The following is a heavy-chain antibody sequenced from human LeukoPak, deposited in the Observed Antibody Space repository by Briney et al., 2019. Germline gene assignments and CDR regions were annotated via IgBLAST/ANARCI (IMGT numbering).Heavy chain of an antibody. D-gene: IGHD3-22*01. Sequence: GGSLRLSRAASGFTFSSYAMSWVRQAPGKGLEWVSAISGSGGSTYYADSVKGRFTISRDNSKNTLYLQMNSLRAEDTAVYYCARTAYYYDSSGLYDYWGQGTLVTVSS. V-gene: IGHV3-23*01. CDR1: GFTFSSYA. CDR3: ARTAYYYDSSGLYDY. J-gene: IGHJ4*02. CDR2: ISGSGGST.